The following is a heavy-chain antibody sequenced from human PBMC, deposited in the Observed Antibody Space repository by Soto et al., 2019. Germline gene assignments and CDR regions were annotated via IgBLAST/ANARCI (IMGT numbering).Heavy chain of an antibody. Sequence: EVQVVESGRGLVQPGGSLRLSCAASGFTFSTYSINWVHQAPGKGLEWVSYISSSSRTIYYADSVKGRFTISRDDAKNSVYVQMNSLRDEYMAVYYCAIQSGSYGDYGMDVWGQGTTVTVSS. V-gene: IGHV3-48*02. CDR3: AIQSGSYGDYGMDV. J-gene: IGHJ6*02. CDR1: GFTFSTYS. CDR2: ISSSSRTI. D-gene: IGHD1-26*01.